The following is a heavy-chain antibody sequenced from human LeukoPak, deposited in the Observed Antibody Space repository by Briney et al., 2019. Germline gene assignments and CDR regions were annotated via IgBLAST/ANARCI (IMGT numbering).Heavy chain of an antibody. CDR3: AIELTGSFYFDN. CDR2: INPNSGGT. Sequence: GASVKASCKASGYTFTGYYMHWVRQAPGQGLEWMGWINPNSGGTNYAQKFQGRVTMTRGTSISTAYMELSGLTSDDTAVYYCAIELTGSFYFDNWGQGTLVTVSS. D-gene: IGHD2-8*02. V-gene: IGHV1-2*02. J-gene: IGHJ4*02. CDR1: GYTFTGYY.